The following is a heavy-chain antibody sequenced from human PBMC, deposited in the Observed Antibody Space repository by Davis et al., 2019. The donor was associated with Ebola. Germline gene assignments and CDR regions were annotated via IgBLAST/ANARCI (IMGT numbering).Heavy chain of an antibody. J-gene: IGHJ4*02. V-gene: IGHV3-7*01. CDR1: GFTFSDYY. D-gene: IGHD4-17*01. CDR3: ARASDYGDSDY. Sequence: PGGSLRLSCAASGFTFSDYYMSWVRQAPGKGLEWVANIKQDGSEKYYVDSVKGRFTISRDNAKNSLYLQMNSLRAEDTAVYYCARASDYGDSDYWGQGTLVTVSS. CDR2: IKQDGSEK.